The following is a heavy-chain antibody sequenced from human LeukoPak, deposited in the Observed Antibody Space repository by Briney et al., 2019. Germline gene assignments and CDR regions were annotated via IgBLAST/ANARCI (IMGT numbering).Heavy chain of an antibody. CDR1: GYSISSGYY. J-gene: IGHJ1*01. D-gene: IGHD3-10*01. V-gene: IGHV4-38-2*02. CDR2: IYHSGST. CDR3: ARRAPERGYYGSGYPYFQH. Sequence: PSETLSLTCTVSGYSISSGYYWGWIRQPPGKGLEWIGSIYHSGSTYYNPSLKSRVTISVDTSKNQFSLKLSSVTAADTAVYYCARRAPERGYYGSGYPYFQHWGQGTLVTVSS.